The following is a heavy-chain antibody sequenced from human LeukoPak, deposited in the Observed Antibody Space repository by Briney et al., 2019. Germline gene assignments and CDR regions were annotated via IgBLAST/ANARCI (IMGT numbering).Heavy chain of an antibody. CDR3: ARDMENTAMDPFDY. V-gene: IGHV3-30*02. Sequence: GGSLRLSCAASGFTFSSYGMHWVRQAPGKGLEWVAFIRYDGSNKYYADSVKGRFTISRDNSKNTLYLQMNSLRVEDTAVYYCARDMENTAMDPFDYWGQGTLVTVSS. CDR1: GFTFSSYG. D-gene: IGHD5-18*01. CDR2: IRYDGSNK. J-gene: IGHJ4*02.